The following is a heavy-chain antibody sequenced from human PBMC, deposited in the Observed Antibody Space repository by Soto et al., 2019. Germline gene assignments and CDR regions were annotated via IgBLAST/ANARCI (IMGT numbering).Heavy chain of an antibody. CDR3: AKCGLGRDGYNLDS. CDR2: ISGSGGST. Sequence: EVQLLESGGGLVQPGGSLRLYCAASGFTFSSYAMSWVRQAPGKGLEWVSAISGSGGSTSYADSVKGRFTISRDKSKNTLYLQMNSLRAEDTDVYYCAKCGLGRDGYNLDSWGQGTLVTVSS. V-gene: IGHV3-23*01. J-gene: IGHJ4*02. CDR1: GFTFSSYA. D-gene: IGHD5-12*01.